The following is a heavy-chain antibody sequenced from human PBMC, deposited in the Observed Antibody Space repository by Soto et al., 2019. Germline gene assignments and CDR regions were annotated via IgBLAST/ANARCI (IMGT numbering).Heavy chain of an antibody. J-gene: IGHJ6*02. CDR3: ARGATTVAHYYYYGMDV. D-gene: IGHD4-17*01. V-gene: IGHV4-34*01. Sequence: SETLSLTCTVYGGSFSGYYWSWIRQPPGKGLDWIGEINHSGSTSYNPSIKSRVTISVDTSKNQFSLKLSSVTAADTAVYFCARGATTVAHYYYYGMDVWGQGTTVTVSS. CDR2: INHSGST. CDR1: GGSFSGYY.